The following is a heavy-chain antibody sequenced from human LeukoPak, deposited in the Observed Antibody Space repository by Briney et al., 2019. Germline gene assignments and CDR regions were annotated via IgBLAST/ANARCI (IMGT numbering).Heavy chain of an antibody. CDR3: ARGSSSSSATAFDI. CDR1: GFRFSDYA. Sequence: GRSLRLSCAASGFRFSDYAMHWVRQAPGKGLEWVAVIWYDGVNKYYADSVKGLFTISRDNSLNTLYLQMNSLKVEDTAIYYCARGSSSSSATAFDIWGQGAMVTVSS. CDR2: IWYDGVNK. D-gene: IGHD6-25*01. V-gene: IGHV3-33*01. J-gene: IGHJ3*02.